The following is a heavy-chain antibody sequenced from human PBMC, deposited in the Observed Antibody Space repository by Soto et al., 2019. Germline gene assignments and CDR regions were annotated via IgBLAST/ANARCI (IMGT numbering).Heavy chain of an antibody. CDR1: GFTFSSYG. V-gene: IGHV3-33*01. J-gene: IGHJ6*03. Sequence: QVQLVESGGGVVQPGRSLRLSCAASGFTFSSYGMHWVRQAPGKGLEWVAVIWYDGSNKYYADSVKGRFTISRDNSKNTLYMKMSSLRAEDTAVYYCARGGRGFWSGYYPLQYYYMYVWGKGTTVTVSS. CDR2: IWYDGSNK. CDR3: ARGGRGFWSGYYPLQYYYMYV. D-gene: IGHD3-3*01.